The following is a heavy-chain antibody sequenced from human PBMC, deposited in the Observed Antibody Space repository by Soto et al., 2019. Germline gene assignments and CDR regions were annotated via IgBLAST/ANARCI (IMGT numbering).Heavy chain of an antibody. D-gene: IGHD2-15*01. V-gene: IGHV4-59*08. Sequence: SEILSLTCTVSGGSICSYDWSWIRQPPGKGLEWIGYIYYSGSTNYNPSLKSRVTISVDTSKNQFSLKLSSVTAADTAVYYCARRWGRSFDYWGQGTLVTVSS. CDR3: ARRWGRSFDY. CDR2: IYYSGST. CDR1: GGSICSYD. J-gene: IGHJ4*02.